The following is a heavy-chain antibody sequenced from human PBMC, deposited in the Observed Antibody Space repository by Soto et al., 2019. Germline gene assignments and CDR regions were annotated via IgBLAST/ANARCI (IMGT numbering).Heavy chain of an antibody. CDR1: GFTFSSYS. CDR2: ISSSSSYI. Sequence: GGSLRLSCAASGFTFSSYSMNWVRQAPGKGLEWVSSISSSSSYIYYADSVKGRFTISRDNAKNSLYLQMNSLRAEDTAVYYCARELRDNVVVPAVNWFDPWGQGTLVTVSS. CDR3: ARELRDNVVVPAVNWFDP. D-gene: IGHD2-2*01. J-gene: IGHJ5*02. V-gene: IGHV3-21*01.